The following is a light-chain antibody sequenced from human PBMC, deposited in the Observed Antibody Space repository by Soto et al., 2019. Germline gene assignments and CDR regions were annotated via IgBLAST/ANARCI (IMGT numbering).Light chain of an antibody. CDR2: GAS. J-gene: IGKJ1*01. V-gene: IGKV3D-15*01. CDR3: QQYNNLPRT. Sequence: TLMTQSPATLSMSPGERSTLSRRASQSVSNNLAWYQQKPGQAPRILIYGASSRATGIPARFSGSGSGTQFTLTISSLQSEDFAVYYCQQYNNLPRTFGQGTKV. CDR1: QSVSNN.